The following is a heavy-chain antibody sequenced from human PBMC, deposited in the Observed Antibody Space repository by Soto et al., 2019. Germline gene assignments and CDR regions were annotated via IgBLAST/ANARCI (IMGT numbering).Heavy chain of an antibody. CDR2: ISAYNGNT. J-gene: IGHJ5*02. D-gene: IGHD2-2*01. Sequence: ASVKVSRKASGSTFTSYVISLLLQAPVQVLEWMGWISAYNGNTIYAQKFQGRVTMTEDTSTDTAYMELSSLRSEDTAVYYCATLHCSSTSCDPRGYWFDPWGQGTLVTVSS. V-gene: IGHV1-18*01. CDR3: ATLHCSSTSCDPRGYWFDP. CDR1: GSTFTSYV.